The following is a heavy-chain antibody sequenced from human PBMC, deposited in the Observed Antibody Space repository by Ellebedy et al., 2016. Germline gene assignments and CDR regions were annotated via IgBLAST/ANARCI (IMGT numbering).Heavy chain of an antibody. CDR3: RQGHYADL. J-gene: IGHJ5*02. CDR1: GFSIFTYA. CDR2: ISANSDIT. V-gene: IGHV3-23*01. D-gene: IGHD4-17*01. Sequence: GESLKISXKASGFSIFTYAMNWVRQAPGKGLEWVSSISANSDITRYVDSVKGRFTVSRDNSRNTVYLRMNNLRVEDTALYYCRQGHYADLWGQGTLVTVSS.